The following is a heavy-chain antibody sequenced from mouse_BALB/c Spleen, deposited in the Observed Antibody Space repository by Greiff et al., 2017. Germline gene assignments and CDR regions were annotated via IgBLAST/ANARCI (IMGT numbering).Heavy chain of an antibody. V-gene: IGHV1S126*01. CDR2: IDPSDSET. Sequence: QVQLQQSGPQLVRPGASVKISCKASGYSFTSYWMHWVKQRPGQGLEWIGMIDPSDSETRLNQKFKDKATLTVDKSSSTAYMQLSSPTSEDSAVYYCARVGVGGYGSSPFDYWGQGTTLTVSS. J-gene: IGHJ2*01. CDR3: ARVGVGGYGSSPFDY. CDR1: GYSFTSYW. D-gene: IGHD1-1*01.